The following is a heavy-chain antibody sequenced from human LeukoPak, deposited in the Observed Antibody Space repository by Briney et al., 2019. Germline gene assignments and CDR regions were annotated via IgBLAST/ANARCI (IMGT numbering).Heavy chain of an antibody. Sequence: GGSLRLSCAASGFTFSNAWMSWVRQAPGKGLEWVGRIKSKTDGGTTDYAAPVKSRFTISRDDSKNTLYLQMNSLKTEDTAVYYSARDGVPQYYYDSSGYYTYYYGMDVWGQGTTVTVSS. CDR3: ARDGVPQYYYDSSGYYTYYYGMDV. V-gene: IGHV3-15*01. D-gene: IGHD3-22*01. CDR2: IKSKTDGGTT. CDR1: GFTFSNAW. J-gene: IGHJ6*02.